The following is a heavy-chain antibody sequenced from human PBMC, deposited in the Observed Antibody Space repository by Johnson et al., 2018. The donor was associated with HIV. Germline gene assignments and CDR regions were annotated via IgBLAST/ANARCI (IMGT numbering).Heavy chain of an antibody. J-gene: IGHJ3*02. Sequence: QVLLVESGGGLVKPGGSLRLSCAASGFTFSDYYMNWIRQDPGKGLEWISYISGSSSTIYYADHVKGRFTISRDNSKNSLYLQVHSFRVEDTAVYYCARKGFSGTYFSAFDIWGRGTMVTVSS. V-gene: IGHV3-11*04. D-gene: IGHD1-1*01. CDR1: GFTFSDYY. CDR2: ISGSSSTI. CDR3: ARKGFSGTYFSAFDI.